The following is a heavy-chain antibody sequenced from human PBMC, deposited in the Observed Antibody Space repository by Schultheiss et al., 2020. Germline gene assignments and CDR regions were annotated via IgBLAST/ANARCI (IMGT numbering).Heavy chain of an antibody. Sequence: GGSLRLSCAASGFTFSSYWMSWVRQAPGKGLEWVANIKQDGSEKYYVDSVKGRFTISRDNAKNSLYLQMNSLRAEDTAVYYCARDRMDYGDYGYYYYGMDVWGQGTTVTVSS. CDR3: ARDRMDYGDYGYYYYGMDV. D-gene: IGHD4-17*01. CDR1: GFTFSSYW. V-gene: IGHV3-7*01. J-gene: IGHJ6*02. CDR2: IKQDGSEK.